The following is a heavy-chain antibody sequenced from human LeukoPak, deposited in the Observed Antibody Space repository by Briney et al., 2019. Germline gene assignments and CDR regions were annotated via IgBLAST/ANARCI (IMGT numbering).Heavy chain of an antibody. Sequence: GGSLRLSCATSGFTFSHYGMHWVRQAPGRGLDWVAHIRYDESDKYYADSVKGRFTISRDISKNTVYLQMNSLRVEDTAVYYCAKDFNWAFNYWGQGTLVTVSS. V-gene: IGHV3-30*02. CDR3: AKDFNWAFNY. J-gene: IGHJ4*02. D-gene: IGHD1-1*01. CDR1: GFTFSHYG. CDR2: IRYDESDK.